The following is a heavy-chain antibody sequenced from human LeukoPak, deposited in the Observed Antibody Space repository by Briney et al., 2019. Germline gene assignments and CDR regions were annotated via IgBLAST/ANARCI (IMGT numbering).Heavy chain of an antibody. CDR3: ATSMKVYYYYYMDV. CDR2: IIPIFGTV. D-gene: IGHD2-8*01. Sequence: SVKVSCKASGGAFINYAVSWVRQAPGQGLEWMGGIIPIFGTVNYAQKFQGRVTITTDDSTSTAYMELSSLRSDDTAVYYCATSMKVYYYYYMDVWGKGTTVTVSS. CDR1: GGAFINYA. J-gene: IGHJ6*03. V-gene: IGHV1-69*05.